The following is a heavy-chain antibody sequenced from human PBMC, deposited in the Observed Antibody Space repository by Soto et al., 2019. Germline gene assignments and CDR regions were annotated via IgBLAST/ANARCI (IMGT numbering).Heavy chain of an antibody. CDR1: GYTFTSYA. V-gene: IGHV1-3*01. CDR2: INAGNGNT. D-gene: IGHD2-15*01. J-gene: IGHJ6*02. CDR3: GMDV. Sequence: ASVKVSCKASGYTFTSYAMHWVRQAPGQRLEWMGWINAGNGNTKYSPKFQGRVTITRDTSASTAYYCASEYCSGGSCPLYYGMDVWGQGTTVTVSS.